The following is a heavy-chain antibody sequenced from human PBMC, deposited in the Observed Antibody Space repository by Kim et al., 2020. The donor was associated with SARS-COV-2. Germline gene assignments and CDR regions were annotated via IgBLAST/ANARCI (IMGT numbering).Heavy chain of an antibody. V-gene: IGHV3-23*01. J-gene: IGHJ3*02. Sequence: GGSLRLSCAASGFTFSSYAMSWVRQAPGKGLEWVSGVTGTGSKTYYADSVRGRFTISRDNSKNALYVQMNSLRAEDTAVYYCARQRGYVFDMGGQGAMV. CDR2: VTGTGSKT. D-gene: IGHD1-1*01. CDR1: GFTFSSYA. CDR3: ARQRGYVFDM.